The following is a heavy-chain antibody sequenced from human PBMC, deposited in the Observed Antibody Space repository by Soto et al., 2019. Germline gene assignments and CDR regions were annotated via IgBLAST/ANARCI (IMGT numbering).Heavy chain of an antibody. V-gene: IGHV3-23*01. J-gene: IGHJ4*02. CDR2: VSIGGST. Sequence: DVQLLESGGGLVQPEGSLRLSCAASGFTFSSYAMGWVRQGPGKGLEWVAVVSIGGSTHYADSVRGRFTISRDNSKNKMSMQMNSLTAEDKAVYFCAKRRGAGGHFDYWGQGALVTVSS. CDR3: AKRRGAGGHFDY. CDR1: GFTFSSYA. D-gene: IGHD2-15*01.